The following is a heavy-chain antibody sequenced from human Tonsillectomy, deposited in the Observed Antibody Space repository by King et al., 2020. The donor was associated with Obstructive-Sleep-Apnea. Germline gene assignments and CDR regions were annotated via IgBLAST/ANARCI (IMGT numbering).Heavy chain of an antibody. CDR2: ISTSSSAI. CDR3: AIDRQQLVPGYYYYGLDV. D-gene: IGHD6-13*01. Sequence: QLVQSGGGLVQPGGSLRLSCAASGFTFRSYSMNWVRQAPGKGLEWVSYISTSSSAIYYEDSVKGRFIISRDNAENSLYLRMNSVRAEDTAVYWCAIDRQQLVPGYYYYGLDVWGQGTTVTVSS. V-gene: IGHV3-48*04. J-gene: IGHJ6*02. CDR1: GFTFRSYS.